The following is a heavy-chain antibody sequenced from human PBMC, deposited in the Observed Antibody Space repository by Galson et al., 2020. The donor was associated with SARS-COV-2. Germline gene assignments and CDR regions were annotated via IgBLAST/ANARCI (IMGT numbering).Heavy chain of an antibody. CDR1: GLSFSDYA. V-gene: IGHV3-30*18. CDR3: AKQPARESSYYYYHYMDV. Sequence: GGSLRLSCVASGLSFSDYAMYWVRQAPGKGLEWVAFMSSDGSSKYYADSVKGRFTISRDNSKNTLYLQMNSLRSEETAVYFCAKQPARESSYYYYHYMDVWGNGTTVTVSS. J-gene: IGHJ6*03. D-gene: IGHD3-16*02. CDR2: MSSDGSSK.